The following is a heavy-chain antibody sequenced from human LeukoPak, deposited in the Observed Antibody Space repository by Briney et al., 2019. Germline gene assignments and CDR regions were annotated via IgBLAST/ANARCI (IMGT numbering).Heavy chain of an antibody. CDR1: GGSISSYY. D-gene: IGHD2-21*02. J-gene: IGHJ3*02. CDR3: ARGAYCGDDCYSSDFDI. V-gene: IGHV4-59*01. Sequence: SETLSLTCTVSGGSISSYYWSWIRQPPGKGPEWIGYIYDSGSTDYNPSLKSRVTISVDTSMNQLSLKLISVTAADTAVYYCARGAYCGDDCYSSDFDIWGQGTMVTVSS. CDR2: IYDSGST.